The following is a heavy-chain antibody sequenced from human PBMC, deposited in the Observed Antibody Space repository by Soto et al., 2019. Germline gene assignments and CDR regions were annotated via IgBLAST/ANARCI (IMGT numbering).Heavy chain of an antibody. CDR3: VRGGHGSGSYLGSY. CDR1: GFTFTTYW. Sequence: PGGSLRLPCVASGFTFTTYWMSWVRQAPGKGLEWVANIRQDGGAQYYVDSVKGRFTISRDNAKNSVYLQMDSLRAEDTAVYYCVRGGHGSGSYLGSYWGQGILVTVSS. V-gene: IGHV3-7*03. J-gene: IGHJ4*02. D-gene: IGHD3-10*01. CDR2: IRQDGGAQ.